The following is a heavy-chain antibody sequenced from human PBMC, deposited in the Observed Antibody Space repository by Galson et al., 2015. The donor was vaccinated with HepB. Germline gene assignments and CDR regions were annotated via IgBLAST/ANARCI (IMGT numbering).Heavy chain of an antibody. Sequence: SETLSLTCAVYRGSFSGYYWSWIRQPPGKGLEWIGEINHSGSTNYNPSLKSRVTISVDTSKNQFSLKLSSVTAADTAVYYCARPYVEMATIYDAFDIWGQGTMVTVSS. D-gene: IGHD5-24*01. CDR3: ARPYVEMATIYDAFDI. V-gene: IGHV4-34*01. J-gene: IGHJ3*02. CDR2: INHSGST. CDR1: RGSFSGYY.